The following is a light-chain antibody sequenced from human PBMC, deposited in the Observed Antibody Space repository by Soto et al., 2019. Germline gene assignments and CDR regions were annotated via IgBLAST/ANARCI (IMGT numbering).Light chain of an antibody. CDR1: SSNIGSNT. CDR3: AAWDDSLNGVV. Sequence: QDVLTQPPSASGTPGQRVTISCSESSSNIGSNTVNWYQQLPGTAPKLLIYSNNQRPSGVPDRFSGSKSGTSASLAISGLQSEDEADYYCAAWDDSLNGVVFGGGTKVTVL. CDR2: SNN. V-gene: IGLV1-44*01. J-gene: IGLJ2*01.